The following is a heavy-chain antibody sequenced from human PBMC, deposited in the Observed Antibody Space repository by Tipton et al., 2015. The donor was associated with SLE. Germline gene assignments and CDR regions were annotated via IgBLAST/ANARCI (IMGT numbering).Heavy chain of an antibody. Sequence: SLRLSCAASGFTFSSYGMHWVRQAPGKGLEWVAVIWYDGRNKYYADSVKGRFTISRDNSKNTLYLQMNSLRAEDTAVYYCATDLIEGDATSEPLFDCCEQRILVTVSS. CDR2: IWYDGRNK. V-gene: IGHV3-33*08. J-gene: IGHJ4*02. CDR3: ATDLIEGDATSEPLFDC. D-gene: IGHD1-26*01. CDR1: GFTFSSYG.